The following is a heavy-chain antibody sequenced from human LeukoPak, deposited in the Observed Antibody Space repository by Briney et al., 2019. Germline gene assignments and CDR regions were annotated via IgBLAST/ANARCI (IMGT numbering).Heavy chain of an antibody. CDR2: IFYSGTT. J-gene: IGHJ4*02. CDR1: GDTISTSFYY. CDR3: AREGGGSSSWYRTIDY. Sequence: SETLSLTCTVSGDTISTSFYYWDWIRQPPGKGLEWIGGIFYSGTTYYNPSLKSRVTMSVDTSKNQFSLKLSSVTAADTAVYYCAREGGGSSSWYRTIDYWGQGTLVTVSS. V-gene: IGHV4-39*07. D-gene: IGHD6-13*01.